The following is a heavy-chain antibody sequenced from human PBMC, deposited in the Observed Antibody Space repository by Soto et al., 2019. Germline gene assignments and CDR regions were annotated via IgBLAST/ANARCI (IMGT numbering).Heavy chain of an antibody. V-gene: IGHV5-51*01. CDR1: GYSFTNYW. D-gene: IGHD6-19*01. CDR2: IYPGDSDT. J-gene: IGHJ6*02. CDR3: ARHKDIAVVRASYFGMDV. Sequence: PGESLKISCKGSGYSFTNYWIGWVRQMPGKGLEWMGIIYPGDSDTRYSPSFQGQVTISADKSISTAYLQWSSLKASDTAMYYCARHKDIAVVRASYFGMDVWGQGTTVTVSS.